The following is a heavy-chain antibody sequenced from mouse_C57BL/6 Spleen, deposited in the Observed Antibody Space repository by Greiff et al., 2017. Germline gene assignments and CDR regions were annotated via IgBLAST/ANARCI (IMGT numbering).Heavy chain of an antibody. D-gene: IGHD1-1*01. CDR1: GYTFTSYW. J-gene: IGHJ4*01. CDR2: IDPSDSET. Sequence: QVQLQQSGAELARPGSSVKLSCKASGYTFTSYWMHWVKQRPIQGLEWIGNIDPSDSETHYNQKFKDKATLTVAKSSSTAYMQLSSLTSEDSAVYYCARDTTVFATEAFDYWGQGTSVTVSS. CDR3: ARDTTVFATEAFDY. V-gene: IGHV1-52*01.